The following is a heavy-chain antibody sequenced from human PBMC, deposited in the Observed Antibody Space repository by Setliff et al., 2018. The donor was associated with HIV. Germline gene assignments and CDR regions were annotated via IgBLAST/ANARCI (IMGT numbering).Heavy chain of an antibody. CDR3: ARIVRWELVATSTFFYYYMDV. CDR1: GASISISSHH. CDR2: IYYTGST. J-gene: IGHJ6*03. V-gene: IGHV4-39*01. Sequence: SETLSLTCTVSGASISISSHHWAWIRQPPGKGLEYIGNIYYTGSTHHNPSLESRVATSVDTSKNQFSLKLSSVTAADTAVYYCARIVRWELVATSTFFYYYMDVWGKGTTVTVSS. D-gene: IGHD1-26*01.